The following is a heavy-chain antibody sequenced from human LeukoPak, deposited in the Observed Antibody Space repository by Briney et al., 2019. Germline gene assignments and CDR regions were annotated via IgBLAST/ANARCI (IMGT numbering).Heavy chain of an antibody. CDR2: IYPGDSDT. J-gene: IGHJ4*02. CDR1: GYSFTSYW. CDR3: ARRYCSSTSCYGGEFDY. V-gene: IGHV5-51*01. D-gene: IGHD2-2*01. Sequence: GESLQISCKGSGYSFTSYWIGWVRRLPGKGLEWMGIIYPGDSDTRYSPSFQGQVTISADKSISTAYLQWSSLKASDTAMYYCARRYCSSTSCYGGEFDYWGQGTLVTVSS.